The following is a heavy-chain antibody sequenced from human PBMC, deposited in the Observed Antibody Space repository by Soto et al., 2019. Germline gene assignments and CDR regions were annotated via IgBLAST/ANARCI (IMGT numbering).Heavy chain of an antibody. CDR1: GFTFSSYA. J-gene: IGHJ4*02. CDR2: ISGSGGST. V-gene: IGHV3-23*01. Sequence: PGGSLRLSCAASGFTFSSYAMSWVRQAPGKGLEWVSAISGSGGSTYYADSVKGRFTISRDNSKNTLYLQMNSLRAEDTAVYYCAKDYYDYVWGSYRYSAGGYWGQGTLVTVS. D-gene: IGHD3-16*02. CDR3: AKDYYDYVWGSYRYSAGGY.